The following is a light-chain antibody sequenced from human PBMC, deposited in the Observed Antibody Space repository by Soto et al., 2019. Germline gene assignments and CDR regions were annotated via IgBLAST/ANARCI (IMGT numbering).Light chain of an antibody. CDR2: ETS. CDR3: QQRSVWPT. V-gene: IGKV3-11*01. CDR1: QSISRA. Sequence: EIVLTQSPATLSLSPGDRATLSCRASQSISRALVWYQQKPVQAPRLLIYETSNRATGIPTRFSGGGSGTDFTLTISSLEPEDFAVYYCQQRSVWPTFGQGTRVEIK. J-gene: IGKJ1*01.